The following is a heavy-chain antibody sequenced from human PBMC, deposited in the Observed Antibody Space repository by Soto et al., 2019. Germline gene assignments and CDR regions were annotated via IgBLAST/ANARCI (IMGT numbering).Heavy chain of an antibody. CDR3: GRGGRIVAAASVD. J-gene: IGHJ4*02. D-gene: IGHD6-25*01. Sequence: ASVKVSCKAAGYTFTSYAMHWVRLAPGQRLEWMGWINAGNGNTKYSQKFQGRVTITRDTSASTAYMELSSLRSEDTAVYYCGRGGRIVAAASVDWGQGTLVTVSS. V-gene: IGHV1-3*01. CDR1: GYTFTSYA. CDR2: INAGNGNT.